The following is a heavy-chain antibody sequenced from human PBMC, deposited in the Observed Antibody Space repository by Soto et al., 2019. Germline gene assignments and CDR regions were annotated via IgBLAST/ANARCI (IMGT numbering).Heavy chain of an antibody. Sequence: SVKVSCKASGYTFTVYYMRWVRQARGQRLEWIGWIVVGSGNTNYAQKFQERVTITRDMSTSTAYMELSSLRSEDTAVYYCAGISTYYYDSSGYYTSYYYYGMDVWGQGTTVTVSS. J-gene: IGHJ6*02. CDR2: IVVGSGNT. V-gene: IGHV1-58*02. D-gene: IGHD3-22*01. CDR1: GYTFTVYY. CDR3: AGISTYYYDSSGYYTSYYYYGMDV.